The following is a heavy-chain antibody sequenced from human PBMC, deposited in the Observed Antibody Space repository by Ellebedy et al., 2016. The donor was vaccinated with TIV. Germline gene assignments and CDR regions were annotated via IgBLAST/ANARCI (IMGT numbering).Heavy chain of an antibody. J-gene: IGHJ4*02. Sequence: ASVKVSCKASGYTFTGYYMHWVRQAPGQGLEWMGWISAYNGNTNYAQKLQGRVTMTTDTSTSTAYMELRSLRSDDTAVYYCARDLIDSGIAAAEDYWGQGTLVTVSS. CDR3: ARDLIDSGIAAAEDY. V-gene: IGHV1-18*04. CDR2: ISAYNGNT. D-gene: IGHD6-13*01. CDR1: GYTFTGYY.